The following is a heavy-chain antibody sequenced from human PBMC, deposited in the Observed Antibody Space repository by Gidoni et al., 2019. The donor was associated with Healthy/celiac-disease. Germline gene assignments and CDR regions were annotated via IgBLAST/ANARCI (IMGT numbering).Heavy chain of an antibody. CDR1: GFSLSNARMG. Sequence: QVTLKESGPVLVKPTETLTLTCTVSGFSLSNARMGVSWIRQPPGKALEWLAHIFSNDEKSYSTSLKSRLTISKDTSKSQVVLTMTNMDPVDTATYYCARTYYDFWSGYAFYYYYYMDVWGKGTTVTVSS. CDR2: IFSNDEK. D-gene: IGHD3-3*01. CDR3: ARTYYDFWSGYAFYYYYYMDV. J-gene: IGHJ6*03. V-gene: IGHV2-26*01.